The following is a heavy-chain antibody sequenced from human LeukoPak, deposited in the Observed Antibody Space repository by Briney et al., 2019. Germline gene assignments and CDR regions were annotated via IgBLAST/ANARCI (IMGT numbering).Heavy chain of an antibody. CDR3: ARDASSGGPSIAAAFNP. CDR2: ISSSSSYI. Sequence: GGSLRLSCAASGFTFSSYSMNWVRQAPGKGLEWVSSISSSSSYIYYADSVKGRFTISRDNAKNSLYLQMNSLRAEDTAVYYCARDASSGGPSIAAAFNPWGQGTLVTVSS. CDR1: GFTFSSYS. J-gene: IGHJ5*02. V-gene: IGHV3-21*01. D-gene: IGHD6-13*01.